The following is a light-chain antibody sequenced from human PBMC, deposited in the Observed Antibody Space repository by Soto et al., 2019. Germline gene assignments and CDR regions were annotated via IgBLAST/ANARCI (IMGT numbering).Light chain of an antibody. V-gene: IGKV3-15*01. J-gene: IGKJ5*01. CDR1: QSVSNN. CDR2: GAS. Sequence: EILLTQSPGTLSLSTGERATLSCRASQSVSNNYLAWYQQKPGQAPGLLIYGASTRATSIPARCSGSGSWTEFSLTTSSLQSEDFVAYYCQQYNNWPPITFGQGTRLEIK. CDR3: QQYNNWPPIT.